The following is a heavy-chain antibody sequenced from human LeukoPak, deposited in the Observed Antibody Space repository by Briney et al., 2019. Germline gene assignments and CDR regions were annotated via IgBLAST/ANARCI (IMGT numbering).Heavy chain of an antibody. CDR1: SXXSXX. J-gene: IGHJ4*02. V-gene: IGHV4-39*01. CDR2: FYYSGTT. Sequence: SXXSXXWGWIRPSPGKGLEWVAIFYYSGTTFKNPSLKSRVTISVDPSQNQFSLNLKSVTAADTAVYFCAKGRSPKAPFDYXGQGXXV. CDR3: AKGRSPKAPFDY.